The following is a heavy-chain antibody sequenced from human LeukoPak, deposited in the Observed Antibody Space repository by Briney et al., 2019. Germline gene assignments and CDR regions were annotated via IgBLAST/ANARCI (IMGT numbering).Heavy chain of an antibody. V-gene: IGHV3-74*01. CDR1: GFTFSRYW. CDR3: ADSNYWYPVDY. CDR2: INSDGSST. J-gene: IGHJ4*02. Sequence: GGSLRLSCAASGFTFSRYWMHWVRQVPGKGLVWVSRINSDGSSTNYADSVKGRFTISRDNSRNTLYLQMNSLRAKDTAVYYCADSNYWYPVDYWGQGTLVTVSS. D-gene: IGHD4-11*01.